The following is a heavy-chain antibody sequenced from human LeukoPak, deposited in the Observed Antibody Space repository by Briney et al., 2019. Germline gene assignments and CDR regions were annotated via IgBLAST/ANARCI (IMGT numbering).Heavy chain of an antibody. CDR1: GGSFSGYY. J-gene: IGHJ4*02. D-gene: IGHD4-17*01. CDR2: INHSGST. Sequence: SETLSLTCAVYGGSFSGYYWSWIRPPPGKGLEWIGEINHSGSTNYNPSLKSRVTISVDTSKDQFSLKLSSATAADTAVYYCARNNGDAQLYYFDYWGQGTLVTVSS. CDR3: ARNNGDAQLYYFDY. V-gene: IGHV4-34*01.